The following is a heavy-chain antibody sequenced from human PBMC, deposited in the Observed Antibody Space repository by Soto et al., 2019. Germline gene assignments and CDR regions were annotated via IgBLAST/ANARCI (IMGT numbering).Heavy chain of an antibody. D-gene: IGHD2-2*03. J-gene: IGHJ6*02. CDR1: GGSISIYY. V-gene: IGHV4-59*08. Sequence: SETLSLTCTVSGGSISIYYWSWIRQPPGKGLEWIGYIYYSGRTNYNPSLKSRVTISVDTSMNQFSLRLTSVTAADTAVYYCARLNGYCVSTVCHGYYGMDVSGQATTLTVSS. CDR3: ARLNGYCVSTVCHGYYGMDV. CDR2: IYYSGRT.